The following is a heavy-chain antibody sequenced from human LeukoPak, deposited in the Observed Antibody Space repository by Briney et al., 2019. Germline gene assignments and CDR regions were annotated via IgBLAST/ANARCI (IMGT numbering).Heavy chain of an antibody. D-gene: IGHD2-15*01. CDR2: INHSGST. J-gene: IGHJ6*02. CDR1: GGSFSGYY. CDR3: ARLVAATRDYYYYGMDV. Sequence: SETLSLTCAVYGGSFSGYYWSWIRQPPGKGLEWIGEINHSGSTNYNPSLKSRVTISVDTSKNQFSLKLSSVTAAGTAVYYCARLVAATRDYYYYGMDVWGQGTTVTVSS. V-gene: IGHV4-34*01.